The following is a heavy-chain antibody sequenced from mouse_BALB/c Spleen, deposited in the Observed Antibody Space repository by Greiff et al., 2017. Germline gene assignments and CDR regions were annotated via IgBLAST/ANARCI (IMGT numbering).Heavy chain of an antibody. V-gene: IGHV2-9*02. CDR2: IWAGGST. Sequence: QVQLKESGPGLVAPSQSLSITCTVSGFSLTSYGVHWVRQPPGKGLEWLGVIWAGGSTNYNSALMSRLSISKDNSKSQVFLKMNSLQTDDTAMYYCAREGYGNYGYWYFDVWGAGTTVTVSS. CDR3: AREGYGNYGYWYFDV. CDR1: GFSLTSYG. D-gene: IGHD2-10*02. J-gene: IGHJ1*01.